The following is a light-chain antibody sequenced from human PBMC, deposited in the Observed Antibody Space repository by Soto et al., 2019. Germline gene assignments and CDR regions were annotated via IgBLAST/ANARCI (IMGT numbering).Light chain of an antibody. V-gene: IGKV3-20*01. CDR2: GAS. CDR1: QSVSSSY. Sequence: EIVLTQSPGTLSLSPGERATLSCRASQSVSSSYLAWYQQKPGQAPRLLIYGASSRATGIPDRFSGSGSGTDFTLTISRLEPEDFAVYYCQQYGSSPSRFGQGTKLEIK. CDR3: QQYGSSPSR. J-gene: IGKJ2*03.